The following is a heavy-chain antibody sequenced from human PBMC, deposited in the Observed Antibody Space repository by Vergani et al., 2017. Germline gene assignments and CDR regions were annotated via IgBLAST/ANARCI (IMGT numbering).Heavy chain of an antibody. CDR3: ARDRSVVWFGELFSFDY. D-gene: IGHD3-10*01. V-gene: IGHV1-2*02. CDR2: INPNSGGT. Sequence: QVQLVQSGAEVKKPGASVKVFCKASGYTFTGYYMHWVRQAPGQGLEWMGWINPNSGGTNYAQKFQGRVTMTRDTSISTAYMELSRLRSDDTAVYYCARDRSVVWFGELFSFDYWGQGTLVTVSS. CDR1: GYTFTGYY. J-gene: IGHJ4*02.